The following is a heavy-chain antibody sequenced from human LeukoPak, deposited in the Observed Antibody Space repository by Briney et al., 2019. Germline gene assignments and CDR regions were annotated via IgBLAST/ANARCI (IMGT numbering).Heavy chain of an antibody. D-gene: IGHD4-17*01. CDR2: ISPSDGNT. Sequence: PGGSLRLSCAASGFTFSKYAMGWVRKAPGKGLGWASAISPSDGNTFSADSVKGRFTISRDNSKNTLSLQMNSLRAEDTALYYCVKDSSVPYGITEWGQGTLVTVSS. CDR1: GFTFSKYA. CDR3: VKDSSVPYGITE. J-gene: IGHJ4*02. V-gene: IGHV3-23*01.